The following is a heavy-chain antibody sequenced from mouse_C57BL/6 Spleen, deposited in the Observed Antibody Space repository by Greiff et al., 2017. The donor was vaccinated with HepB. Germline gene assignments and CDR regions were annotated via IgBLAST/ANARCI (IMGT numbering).Heavy chain of an antibody. CDR1: GYSFTGYY. CDR3: ARSGTGKGWFAY. J-gene: IGHJ3*01. D-gene: IGHD4-1*01. CDR2: INPSTGGT. Sequence: VQLQQSGPELVKPGASVKISCKASGYSFTGYYMNWVKQSPEKSLEWIGEINPSTGGTTYNQKFKAKATLTVDKSSSTAYMQLKSLTSEDSAVYYCARSGTGKGWFAYWGQGTLVTVSA. V-gene: IGHV1-42*01.